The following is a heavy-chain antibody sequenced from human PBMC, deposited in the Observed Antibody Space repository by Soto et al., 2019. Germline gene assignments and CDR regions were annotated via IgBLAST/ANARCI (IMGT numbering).Heavy chain of an antibody. V-gene: IGHV3-23*01. Sequence: EVQLLESGGGLVQPGGSLRLSCAASGFTFSSYAMSWVRQAPGKGLEWVSAISGSGGSTYYADSVKGRFTISRDNSKNTLYLQMNSLRAEDTAVYYCAKDLRGTATVTGAFDIWGQGTMVTGSS. CDR3: AKDLRGTATVTGAFDI. J-gene: IGHJ3*02. CDR2: ISGSGGST. CDR1: GFTFSSYA. D-gene: IGHD5-18*01.